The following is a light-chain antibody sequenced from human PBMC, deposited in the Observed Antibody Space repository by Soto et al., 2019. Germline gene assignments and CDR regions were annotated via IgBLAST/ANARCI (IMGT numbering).Light chain of an antibody. CDR1: QSVSSNY. CDR3: QQYGSAPWT. V-gene: IGKV3-20*01. Sequence: EIVLTQSPGTLSLSPGERATISCRASQSVSSNYLAWYQQKPGQAPRLLIYAASNRASRIPDRFGGSGSGEDFPLTVSRLEPEDFAVYYCQQYGSAPWTFDQGTKVDI. J-gene: IGKJ1*01. CDR2: AAS.